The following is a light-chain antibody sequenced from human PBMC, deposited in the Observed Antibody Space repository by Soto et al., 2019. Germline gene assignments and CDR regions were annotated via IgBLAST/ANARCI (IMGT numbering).Light chain of an antibody. V-gene: IGKV3-11*01. Sequence: EIVLTQSPGTLSLSPGERATLSCRASQKISSYLSSYQQKPGQAPRLLIYDASNRATGIPAGFSGSGSATDFTLIISSLVPEDFSVYYCQQRSNWPPLTFGGGTKVEIK. J-gene: IGKJ4*01. CDR3: QQRSNWPPLT. CDR2: DAS. CDR1: QKISSY.